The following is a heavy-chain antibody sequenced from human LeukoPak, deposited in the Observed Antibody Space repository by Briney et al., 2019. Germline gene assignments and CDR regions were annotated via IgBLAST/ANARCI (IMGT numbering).Heavy chain of an antibody. D-gene: IGHD7-27*01. CDR3: ARHADELGSLDY. J-gene: IGHJ4*02. Sequence: PSETLSLTCTVSGGSISSYYWSWIRQPPGKGLEWIGYIYYSGSTNYNPSLKSRVTISVDTSKNQFSLKLSSVTAADTAVYYCARHADELGSLDYWGQGTLVTVSS. CDR1: GGSISSYY. CDR2: IYYSGST. V-gene: IGHV4-59*08.